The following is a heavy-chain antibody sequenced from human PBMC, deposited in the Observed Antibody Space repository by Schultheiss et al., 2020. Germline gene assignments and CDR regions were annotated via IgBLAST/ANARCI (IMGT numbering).Heavy chain of an antibody. CDR2: IYHSGST. D-gene: IGHD3-22*01. CDR1: GGSISSYY. V-gene: IGHV4-59*12. J-gene: IGHJ4*02. Sequence: SETLSLTCTVSGGSISSYYWSWIRQPPGKGLEWIGEIYHSGSTNYNPSLKSRVTISVDKSKNQFSLKLSSVTAADTAVYYCAREKGGYYDSSGYYTRAYNYFDYWGQGTLVTVSS. CDR3: AREKGGYYDSSGYYTRAYNYFDY.